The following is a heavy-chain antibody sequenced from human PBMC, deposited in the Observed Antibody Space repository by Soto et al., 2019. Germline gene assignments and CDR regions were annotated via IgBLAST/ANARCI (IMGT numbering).Heavy chain of an antibody. CDR1: GFTFSDYY. Sequence: QVQLVESGGGLVKPGGSLRLSCAASGFTFSDYYMSWIRQAPGKGLEWVSYISSSSSYTNYADSVKGRFIISRDNAKNSLYLQMNSLRAEDTAVYYCARDGEYSGSYQNYWGQGTLVTVSS. V-gene: IGHV3-11*05. D-gene: IGHD1-26*01. CDR3: ARDGEYSGSYQNY. J-gene: IGHJ4*02. CDR2: ISSSSSYT.